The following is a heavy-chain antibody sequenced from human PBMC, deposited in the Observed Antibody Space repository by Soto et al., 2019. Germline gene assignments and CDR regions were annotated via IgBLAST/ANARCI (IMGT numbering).Heavy chain of an antibody. D-gene: IGHD6-13*01. V-gene: IGHV4-38-2*01. CDR1: GYSISSGYY. Sequence: PSETLSLTCAVSGYSISSGYYWGFIRQPPGKGLEWIGSIYHSGSTYYNPSLKSRVTISVDTSKNQFSLKLSSVTAADTAVYYCARRGLYSSSWSLYFDYWGQGTLVTVSS. CDR3: ARRGLYSSSWSLYFDY. CDR2: IYHSGST. J-gene: IGHJ4*02.